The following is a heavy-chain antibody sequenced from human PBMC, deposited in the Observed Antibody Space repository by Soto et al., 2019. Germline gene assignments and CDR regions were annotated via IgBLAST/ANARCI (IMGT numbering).Heavy chain of an antibody. D-gene: IGHD2-2*01. CDR3: ASSGIVGIPAGGPWGY. CDR1: GFIFSRFA. V-gene: IGHV3-23*04. CDR2: ISGSGGGP. J-gene: IGHJ4*02. Sequence: EGQLVESGGGLGQPGGALRLSCAASGFIFSRFAMSWVLQPPGKGLEWVSSISGSGGGPYYADSVKGRCTISRDNSKNTLYLQMHSLRADETAVYWCASSGIVGIPAGGPWGYWGQGTLVSVSS.